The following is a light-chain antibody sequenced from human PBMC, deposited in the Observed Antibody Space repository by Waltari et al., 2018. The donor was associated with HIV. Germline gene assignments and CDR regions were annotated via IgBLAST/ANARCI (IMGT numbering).Light chain of an antibody. CDR2: AAS. J-gene: IGKJ2*01. CDR3: QQYSDWPRYT. Sequence: EIVMTQSPATLSVSPGETATLSCRASQSVSHNLAWYQQKPGQPPRLVIYAASSRAAGIPARFSGSVSGTEFTLTITSLQSGDFGVYYCQQYSDWPRYTFGGGTNLEIK. CDR1: QSVSHN. V-gene: IGKV3-15*01.